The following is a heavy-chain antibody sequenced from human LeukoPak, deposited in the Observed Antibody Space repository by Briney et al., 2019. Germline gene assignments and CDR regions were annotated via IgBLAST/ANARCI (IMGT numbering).Heavy chain of an antibody. CDR3: AKPLSSGTTGTTGYFDY. CDR2: ISGSGDNT. CDR1: GFSFSSYA. J-gene: IGHJ4*02. D-gene: IGHD1-1*01. Sequence: GGSLRLSCAASGFSFSSYAMSWVRQAPGKGLEWVSSISGSGDNTYYAESVKGRFTISRDNSKNTLYLQMNSLRPEDTAVYYCAKPLSSGTTGTTGYFDYWGQGTLVTVSS. V-gene: IGHV3-23*01.